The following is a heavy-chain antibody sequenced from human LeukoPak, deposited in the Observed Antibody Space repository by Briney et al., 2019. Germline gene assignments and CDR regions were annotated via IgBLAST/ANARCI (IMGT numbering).Heavy chain of an antibody. CDR3: ARVAPIVGATDYYYGMGV. Sequence: SETLSLTCTVSGGSISSYYWSWIRQPPGKGLEWIGYIYYSGSTNYNPSLKSRVTISVDTSKNQFSLKLSSVTAADTAVYYCARVAPIVGATDYYYGMGVWGQGTTVTVSS. CDR2: IYYSGST. V-gene: IGHV4-59*01. CDR1: GGSISSYY. D-gene: IGHD1-26*01. J-gene: IGHJ6*02.